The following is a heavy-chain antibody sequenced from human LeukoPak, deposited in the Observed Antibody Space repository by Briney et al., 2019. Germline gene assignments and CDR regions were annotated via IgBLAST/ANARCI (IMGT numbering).Heavy chain of an antibody. CDR2: FDPEDGET. J-gene: IGHJ4*02. Sequence: ASVKVSCKVSGYTLTELSMHWVRQAPGKGLEWMGGFDPEDGETIYAQKFQGRVTMTEDTSTDTAYMEPSSLRSEDTAVYYCATDSYCGGDCSDYWGQGTLVTVSS. CDR1: GYTLTELS. D-gene: IGHD2-21*01. CDR3: ATDSYCGGDCSDY. V-gene: IGHV1-24*01.